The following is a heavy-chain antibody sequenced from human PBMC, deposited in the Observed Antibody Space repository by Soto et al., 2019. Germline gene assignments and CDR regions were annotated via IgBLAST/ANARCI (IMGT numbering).Heavy chain of an antibody. CDR2: VTADGGT. D-gene: IGHD2-15*01. Sequence: EVQVLESGGGLVQPGGSLRLSCEGSGFTVSSHAMTWIRQAPGKGPEWVSTVTADGGTYYADSVNGRFAMSRDTSENTLYLQMYSLGAEDTAAYYCAPHVSCSGVSCQYDAYAIRGQGTMVTVSS. V-gene: IGHV3-23*01. CDR3: APHVSCSGVSCQYDAYAI. J-gene: IGHJ3*02. CDR1: GFTVSSHA.